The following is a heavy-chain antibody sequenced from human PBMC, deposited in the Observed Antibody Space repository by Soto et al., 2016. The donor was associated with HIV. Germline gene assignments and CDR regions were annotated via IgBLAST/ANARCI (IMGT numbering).Heavy chain of an antibody. CDR2: FYHSGST. CDR3: AREVYSDSWYPFGY. D-gene: IGHD6-13*01. J-gene: IGHJ4*02. Sequence: QVQLQESGPGLVKPSETLSLTCAVSGYSISSGHYWGWIRQPPGKGLEWIGSFYHSGSTYYNPSLKSRVTISVDTSKNHFSLKLNSVTAADTAVYYCAREVYSDSWYPFGYVGQEPVVTVSS. V-gene: IGHV4-38-2*02. CDR1: GYSISSGHY.